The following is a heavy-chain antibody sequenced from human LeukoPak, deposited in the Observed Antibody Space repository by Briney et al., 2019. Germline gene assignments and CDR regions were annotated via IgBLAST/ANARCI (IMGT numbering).Heavy chain of an antibody. V-gene: IGHV3-23*01. D-gene: IGHD3-16*01. CDR2: VTGPGDTT. J-gene: IGHJ5*02. Sequence: GGSLRLSCATSGFTFTNYAMNWVRQAPGKGLEWVSAVTGPGDTTYYADSVKGRFFMSREDSKTTVYLQRNSLRAEDTAIYDCAKGAEIDLWGQGTLVTVSS. CDR3: AKGAEIDL. CDR1: GFTFTNYA.